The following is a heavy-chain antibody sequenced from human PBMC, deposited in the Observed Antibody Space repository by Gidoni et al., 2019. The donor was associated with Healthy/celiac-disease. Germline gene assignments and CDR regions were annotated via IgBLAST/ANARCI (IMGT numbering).Heavy chain of an antibody. CDR2: ISGSGGST. D-gene: IGHD5-18*01. V-gene: IGHV3-23*01. CDR1: GFTFSSYA. J-gene: IGHJ5*02. Sequence: EVQLLESGGGLVQPGGSLRLSCAASGFTFSSYAMSWVRQAPGKGLEWVSAISGSGGSTYYADSVKGRITISRDNSKNTLYLQMNSLRAEDTAVYYCAKERRAGYSKTNWFDPWGQGTLVTVSS. CDR3: AKERRAGYSKTNWFDP.